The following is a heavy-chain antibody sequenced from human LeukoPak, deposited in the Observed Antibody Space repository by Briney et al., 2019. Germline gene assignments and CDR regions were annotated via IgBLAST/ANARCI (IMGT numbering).Heavy chain of an antibody. CDR2: ISYDGSNK. CDR3: ARGFQYSSSWFDY. Sequence: PGGSLRLSCAASGFTFSSYGMHWVRQAPGKGLEWVAVISYDGSNKYYADSVKGRFTISRDNSKNTLYLQMNSLRAEDTAVYYCARGFQYSSSWFDYWGQGTLVTVSS. J-gene: IGHJ4*02. D-gene: IGHD6-13*01. CDR1: GFTFSSYG. V-gene: IGHV3-30*19.